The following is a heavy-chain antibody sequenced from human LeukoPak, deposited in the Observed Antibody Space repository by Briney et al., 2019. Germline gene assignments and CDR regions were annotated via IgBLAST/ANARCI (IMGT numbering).Heavy chain of an antibody. CDR1: GFTFSNYS. V-gene: IGHV3-21*01. J-gene: IGHJ4*02. D-gene: IGHD6-19*01. CDR3: ARDGTSGWPYYFDY. CDR2: ISSSTYI. Sequence: GGSLRLSCAASGFTFSNYSMNWVRQAPGKGLEWVSSISSSTYIYYADSVKGRFTISRNNAKNSLYLQMNSLRAEDTAVYYCARDGTSGWPYYFDYWGQGTLVTVSS.